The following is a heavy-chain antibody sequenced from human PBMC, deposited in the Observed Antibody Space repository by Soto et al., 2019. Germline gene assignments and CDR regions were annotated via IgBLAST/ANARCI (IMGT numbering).Heavy chain of an antibody. J-gene: IGHJ4*02. V-gene: IGHV3-48*02. CDR3: ARSVEGHFDY. Sequence: GGSLRLSCAASGLTFINFAMSWVRQAPGKGLEWSAYITSDTNTIKYADSVKGRFTISRDNAKNSVYLQMNSLGDEDTAVYYCARSVEGHFDYWGQGTLVTVSS. CDR1: GLTFINFA. CDR2: ITSDTNTI. D-gene: IGHD6-19*01.